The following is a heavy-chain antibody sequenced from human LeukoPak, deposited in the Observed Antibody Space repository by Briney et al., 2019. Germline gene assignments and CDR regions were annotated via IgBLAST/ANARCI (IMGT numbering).Heavy chain of an antibody. J-gene: IGHJ4*02. V-gene: IGHV4-39*07. CDR3: ARGGRLLGKFDY. D-gene: IGHD3-22*01. CDR2: IYYSGST. CDR1: GGSISSSSYY. Sequence: SETLSLTCTVSGGSISSSSYYWGWIRQPPGKGLEWIGSIYYSGSTYYNPSLKSRVTISVDTSTNQFSLKLSSVTAADTAVYFCARGGRLLGKFDYWGQGTLVTVSS.